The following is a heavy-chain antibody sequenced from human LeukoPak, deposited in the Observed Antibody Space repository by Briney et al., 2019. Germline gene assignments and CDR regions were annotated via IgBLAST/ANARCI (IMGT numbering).Heavy chain of an antibody. J-gene: IGHJ4*02. CDR3: ASLWIQLWTFDY. CDR2: ISGSGGST. CDR1: GFTFSSYA. D-gene: IGHD5-18*01. Sequence: PGGSLRLSCAASGFTFSSYAMSWVRQAPGKGLEWVSAISGSGGSTYYADSVKGRFTISRDNSKNTLYLQMNSLRAEDTAVYYCASLWIQLWTFDYWGQGTLVTVSS. V-gene: IGHV3-23*01.